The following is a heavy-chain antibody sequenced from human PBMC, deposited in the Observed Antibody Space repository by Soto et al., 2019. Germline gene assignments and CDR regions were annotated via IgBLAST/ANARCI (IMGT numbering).Heavy chain of an antibody. CDR2: ISGSGGST. CDR3: AKDRDSSIQGPGYYYGMDV. Sequence: GESLRLSCAASGFTFSSYAMSWVRQAPGKGLEWVSAISGSGGSTYYADSVKGRFTISRDNSKNTLYLQMNSLRAEDTAVYYCAKDRDSSIQGPGYYYGMDVWGQGTTVTVSS. V-gene: IGHV3-23*01. D-gene: IGHD5-18*01. CDR1: GFTFSSYA. J-gene: IGHJ6*02.